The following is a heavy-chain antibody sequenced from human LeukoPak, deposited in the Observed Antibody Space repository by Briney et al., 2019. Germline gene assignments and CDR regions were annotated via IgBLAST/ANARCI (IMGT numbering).Heavy chain of an antibody. CDR2: ISYDGSNK. CDR3: ASAKYSSSWYMIDY. V-gene: IGHV3-30*04. Sequence: PGGSLRLSCAASGFTFSSYAMHWVRQAPGKGLEWVAVISYDGSNKYYADSVKGRFTISRDNSKNTLYLQTNSLRAEDTAVYYCASAKYSSSWYMIDYWGQGTLVTVSS. J-gene: IGHJ4*02. CDR1: GFTFSSYA. D-gene: IGHD6-13*01.